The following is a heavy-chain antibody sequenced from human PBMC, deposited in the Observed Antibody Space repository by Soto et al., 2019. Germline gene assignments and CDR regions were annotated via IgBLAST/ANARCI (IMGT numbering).Heavy chain of an antibody. V-gene: IGHV1-3*01. Sequence: QVRLVQSGAEVKRPGASVKVSCRASGYTFVDYALHWVRQAPGQGLEWVGWMNPKTGNIKSSHKFEDRVSITRDTATSTAYMELGGLRSEDTAVYFCTREAVVAENWFDPWGQGTLVTVSS. CDR1: GYTFVDYA. CDR3: TREAVVAENWFDP. D-gene: IGHD3-22*01. J-gene: IGHJ5*02. CDR2: MNPKTGNI.